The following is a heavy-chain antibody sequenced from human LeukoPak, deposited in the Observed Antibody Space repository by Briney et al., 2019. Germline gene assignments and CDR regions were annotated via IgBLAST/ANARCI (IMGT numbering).Heavy chain of an antibody. CDR3: ARGRYYGSGSCVRGRGEWFDP. D-gene: IGHD3-10*01. V-gene: IGHV4-34*01. J-gene: IGHJ5*02. Sequence: SETLSLTCAVYGGSFSGYYWSWIRQPPGKGLEWIGEINHSGSTNYNPSLKSRVTISVDTSKNQFSLKLSSVTAADTAVYYCARGRYYGSGSCVRGRGEWFDPWGQGTLVTVSS. CDR1: GGSFSGYY. CDR2: INHSGST.